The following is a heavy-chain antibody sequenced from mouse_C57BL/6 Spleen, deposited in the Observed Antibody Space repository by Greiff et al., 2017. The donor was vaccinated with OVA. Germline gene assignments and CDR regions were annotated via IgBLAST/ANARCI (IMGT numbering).Heavy chain of an antibody. V-gene: IGHV5-6*01. CDR3: ARQGGADGYWVAY. Sequence: EVHLVESGGDLVKPGGSLKLSCAASGFTFSSYGMSWVRQTPDQRLEWVATLSSGGSYTYYPDSVKGRFTISRDNAKNTLYLQMSSLESEDTAMYNCARQGGADGYWVAYWGQGTRVTVSA. CDR1: GFTFSSYG. J-gene: IGHJ3*01. D-gene: IGHD2-3*01. CDR2: LSSGGSYT.